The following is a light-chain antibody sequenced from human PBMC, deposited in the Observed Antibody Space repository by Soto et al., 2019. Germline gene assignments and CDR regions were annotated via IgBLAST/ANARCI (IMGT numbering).Light chain of an antibody. CDR1: NSDVGGYNY. CDR3: SSYTSSNTYV. J-gene: IGLJ1*01. CDR2: DVI. V-gene: IGLV2-14*03. Sequence: QSVLTQPASVSGSPGQSITISCTGTNSDVGGYNYVSWYQHNPGKAPKLLIYDVINRPSGISNRFSGSKSGNTASLTISGLQAEDEADYYCSSYTSSNTYVFGTATKLPVL.